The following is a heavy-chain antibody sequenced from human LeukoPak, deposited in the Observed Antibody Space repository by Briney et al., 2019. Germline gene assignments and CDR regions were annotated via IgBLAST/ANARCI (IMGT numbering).Heavy chain of an antibody. CDR3: ARGSAGPRGYNWFDP. CDR1: GYTFTGYY. D-gene: IGHD1-1*01. Sequence: ASVKVSCKASGYTFTGYYMHWVRQAPGQGLEWMGWINPNSGGTNYAQKFQGRVTMTRDTSISTAYMELSRLRSDDTAVYYCARGSAGPRGYNWFDPWGQGTLVTVSS. CDR2: INPNSGGT. J-gene: IGHJ5*02. V-gene: IGHV1-2*02.